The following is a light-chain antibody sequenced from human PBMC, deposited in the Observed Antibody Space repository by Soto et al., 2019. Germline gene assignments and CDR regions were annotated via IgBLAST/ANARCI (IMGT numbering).Light chain of an antibody. CDR2: EVT. CDR3: CSYAPSSTYV. CDR1: SSDVGSYNL. J-gene: IGLJ1*01. V-gene: IGLV2-23*02. Sequence: QSALTQPASVSGSPGQSITISCTGTSSDVGSYNLVSWYQQHPGKAPKLMIYEVTQRPSGVANRFSGSKSGNTASLTISGLQAEDEADYYCCSYAPSSTYVFGPCTKVTVL.